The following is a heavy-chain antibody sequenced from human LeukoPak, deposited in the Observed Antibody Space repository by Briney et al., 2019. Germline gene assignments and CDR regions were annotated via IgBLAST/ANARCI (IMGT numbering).Heavy chain of an antibody. V-gene: IGHV5-51*01. CDR1: GCSFTSYW. CDR3: ARRGYYGSGSYSRYNWFDP. J-gene: IGHJ5*02. D-gene: IGHD3-10*01. CDR2: IYPGDSDT. Sequence: GESLKISCKGSGCSFTSYWIGWVRQMPGKGLEWMGIIYPGDSDTRYSPSFQGQVTISADKSISTAYLQWSSLKASDTAMYYCARRGYYGSGSYSRYNWFDPWGQGTLVTVSS.